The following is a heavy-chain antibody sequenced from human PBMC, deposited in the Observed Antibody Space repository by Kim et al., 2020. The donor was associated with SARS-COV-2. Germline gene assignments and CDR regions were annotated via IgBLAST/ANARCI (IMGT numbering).Heavy chain of an antibody. D-gene: IGHD3-22*01. Sequence: GGSLRLSCAGSGVTLSGQWIHWVRQAPGKGLEWVSRIDTSAGTSYADYVRGRFTISRDNGKNTVYLQMNSLRAEDTAVYYCATVYEFWGQGIRVTVSS. V-gene: IGHV3-74*01. CDR2: IDTSAGT. CDR3: ATVYEF. J-gene: IGHJ4*02. CDR1: GVTLSGQW.